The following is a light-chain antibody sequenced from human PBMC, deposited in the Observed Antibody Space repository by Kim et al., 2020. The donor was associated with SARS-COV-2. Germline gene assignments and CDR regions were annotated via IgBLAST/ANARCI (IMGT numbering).Light chain of an antibody. CDR1: RGSIASNY. V-gene: IGLV6-57*03. CDR2: EDN. J-gene: IGLJ2*01. CDR3: QSYDSSNYVV. Sequence: TVTIPCTRSRGSIASNYVQWYQQRPGRAPPTVIYEDNQRPSGVPDRFSGSIDSSSNSAPLTISGLKTEDEADYYCQSYDSSNYVVFGGGTQLTVL.